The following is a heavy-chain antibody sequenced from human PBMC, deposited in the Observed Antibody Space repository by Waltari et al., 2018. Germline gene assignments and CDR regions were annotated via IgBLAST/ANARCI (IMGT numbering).Heavy chain of an antibody. J-gene: IGHJ4*02. D-gene: IGHD1-26*01. Sequence: EVQLVESGGGLVQPGRSLRLSCAASGFTFDDYAMHWVRQAPGKGLEWVSGISWNSGSIGYADFVKGRFTISRDNAKNSLYLQMNSLRAEDTALYYCAKDGGELPRYYFDYWGQGTLVTVSS. CDR2: ISWNSGSI. CDR3: AKDGGELPRYYFDY. CDR1: GFTFDDYA. V-gene: IGHV3-9*01.